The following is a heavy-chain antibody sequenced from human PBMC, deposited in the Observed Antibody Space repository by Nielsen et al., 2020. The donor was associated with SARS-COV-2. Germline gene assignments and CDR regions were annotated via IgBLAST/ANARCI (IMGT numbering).Heavy chain of an antibody. CDR2: ITSSSGHI. V-gene: IGHV3-21*06. D-gene: IGHD6-19*01. J-gene: IGHJ5*02. CDR3: ARDWAEVRFSTGWSDNWFDA. CDR1: GFIFRLYD. Sequence: GGSLRLSCAASGFIFRLYDMTWVRQAPGKGLEWVSSITSSSGHINYADSVQGRFTISRDNVKNKVYLQMNSLRVEDTAVYYCARDWAEVRFSTGWSDNWFDAWGQGTLVTVSS.